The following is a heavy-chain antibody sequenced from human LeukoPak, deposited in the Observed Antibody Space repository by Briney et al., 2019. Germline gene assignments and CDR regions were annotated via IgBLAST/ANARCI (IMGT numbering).Heavy chain of an antibody. CDR2: IRYDGSNK. J-gene: IGHJ6*04. CDR3: ATMLWEIVGATEDV. Sequence: GGSLRLSCAAAGFTFSSYGMHWVRQAPGKGLEWVAFIRYDGSNKYYADSVKGRFTISRDNSKNTLYLQMNSLRAEDTAVYYCATMLWEIVGATEDVWGKGTTVTVSS. D-gene: IGHD1-26*01. V-gene: IGHV3-30*02. CDR1: GFTFSSYG.